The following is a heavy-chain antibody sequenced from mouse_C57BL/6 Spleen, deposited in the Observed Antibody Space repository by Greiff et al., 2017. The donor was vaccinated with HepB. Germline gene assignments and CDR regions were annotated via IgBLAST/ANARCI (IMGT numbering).Heavy chain of an antibody. CDR1: GYAFSSYW. CDR3: ARRDYERFAY. Sequence: QVQLKQSGAELVKPGASVKISCKASGYAFSSYWMNWVKQRPGKGLEWIGQIYPGDGDTNYNGKFKGKATLTADKSSSTAYMQHSSLTSEDSAVYFCARRDYERFAYWGQGTLVTVSA. D-gene: IGHD2-4*01. J-gene: IGHJ3*01. V-gene: IGHV1-80*01. CDR2: IYPGDGDT.